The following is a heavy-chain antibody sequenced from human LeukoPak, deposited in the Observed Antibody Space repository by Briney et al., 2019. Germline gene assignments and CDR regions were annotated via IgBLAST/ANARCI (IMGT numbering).Heavy chain of an antibody. J-gene: IGHJ4*02. CDR2: ISGSGGST. D-gene: IGHD6-13*01. CDR3: ARANGYSSPKNLDY. CDR1: GFTFSSYA. V-gene: IGHV3-23*01. Sequence: PGGSLRLSCAASGFTFSSYAMSWVRQAPGKGLEWVSAISGSGGSTYYADSVKGRFTISRDNAKNSLYLQMNSLRAEDTAVYYCARANGYSSPKNLDYWGQGTLVTVSS.